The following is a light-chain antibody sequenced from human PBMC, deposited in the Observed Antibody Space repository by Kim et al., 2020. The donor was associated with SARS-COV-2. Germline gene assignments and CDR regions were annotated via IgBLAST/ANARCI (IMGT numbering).Light chain of an antibody. CDR3: QQYDRSPHT. CDR1: QSVSSSY. J-gene: IGKJ2*01. V-gene: IGKV3-20*01. CDR2: GAS. Sequence: EIVLTQSPGTLSLSPGERATLSCRASQSVSSSYLAWYQQKPGQAPRLLIYGASSRATGIPDRFSGSVSGTDFTLTINRLEPEDFAMYHCQQYDRSPHTFGQGTKLEI.